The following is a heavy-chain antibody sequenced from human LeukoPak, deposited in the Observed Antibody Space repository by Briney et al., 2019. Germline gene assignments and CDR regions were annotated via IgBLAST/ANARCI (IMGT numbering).Heavy chain of an antibody. CDR2: ISYDGSNK. V-gene: IGHV3-30-3*02. CDR1: GFTFSSYA. CDR3: AKNLRDGIAAYDY. Sequence: PGRSLRLSCAASGFTFSSYAMHWVRQAPGKGLEWVAVISYDGSNKYYADSVKGRFTISRDNSKNTLYLQMNSLRAEDTAVYYCAKNLRDGIAAYDYWGQGTLVTVSS. D-gene: IGHD6-25*01. J-gene: IGHJ4*02.